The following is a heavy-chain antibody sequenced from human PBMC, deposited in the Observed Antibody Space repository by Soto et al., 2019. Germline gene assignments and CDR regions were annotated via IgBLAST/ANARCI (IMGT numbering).Heavy chain of an antibody. CDR1: GFIFSSYY. CDR3: VRVWRLVGRYGMDV. CDR2: ISGGSAYI. V-gene: IGHV3-21*01. J-gene: IGHJ6*02. Sequence: GGSLRLSCVGPGFIFSSYYMNWVRQAPGKGLEWVSSISGGSAYIYYADSVRGRFTISRDNAKNSLYLEMNSLRVEDTAVYHCVRVWRLVGRYGMDVWGQGTTVTVSS. D-gene: IGHD6-25*01.